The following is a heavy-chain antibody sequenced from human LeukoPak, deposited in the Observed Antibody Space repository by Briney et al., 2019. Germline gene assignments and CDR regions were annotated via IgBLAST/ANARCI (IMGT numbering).Heavy chain of an antibody. CDR2: INAGNGNT. Sequence: ASVKVSCKASGYTFTSYAMHWVRQAPGQRLEWMGWINAGNGNTKYSQKFQGRVTITRDTSASTAYMELSSLRSEDTAVYYCARDGSGNENNWFDPWGQGTLVTVSS. V-gene: IGHV1-3*01. CDR1: GYTFTSYA. CDR3: ARDGSGNENNWFDP. D-gene: IGHD3-10*01. J-gene: IGHJ5*02.